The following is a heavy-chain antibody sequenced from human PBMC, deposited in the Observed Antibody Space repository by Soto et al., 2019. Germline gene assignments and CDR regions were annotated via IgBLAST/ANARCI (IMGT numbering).Heavy chain of an antibody. CDR1: GFTFSSYS. D-gene: IGHD7-27*01. V-gene: IGHV3-21*01. Sequence: GGSLRLSCAASGFTFSSYSMNWVRQAPGKGLEWVSSISSSSSYIYYADSVKGRFTISRDNAKNSLYLQMNSLRAEDTAVYYCARAGDPVRYFDLWGRGTLVTVSS. CDR2: ISSSSSYI. J-gene: IGHJ2*01. CDR3: ARAGDPVRYFDL.